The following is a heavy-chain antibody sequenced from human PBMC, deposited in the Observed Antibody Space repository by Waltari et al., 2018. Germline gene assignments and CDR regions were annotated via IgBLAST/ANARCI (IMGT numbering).Heavy chain of an antibody. Sequence: EEQLVESGGGLVQPGDSLRLSCAASGFTYSNHWMHWVRQAPGRGLVWVSRCKGDGSTSNYADSGKGRFTISRDNTKKTLYLQMKRLRVEDTAVYYCARLAPKTYRSPVPGRDYYYGLDVWGQGTTVTVSS. CDR2: CKGDGSTS. J-gene: IGHJ6*02. D-gene: IGHD6-13*01. CDR1: GFTYSNHW. CDR3: ARLAPKTYRSPVPGRDYYYGLDV. V-gene: IGHV3-74*01.